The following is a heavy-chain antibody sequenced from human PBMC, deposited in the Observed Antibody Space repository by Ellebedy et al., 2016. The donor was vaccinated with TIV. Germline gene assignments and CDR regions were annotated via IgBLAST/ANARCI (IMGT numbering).Heavy chain of an antibody. V-gene: IGHV3-64D*06. Sequence: GESLKISCSASGFTFTIYAMHWVRQAPGKGLEYVSAITGDGGSTYYADSVKGRFTISRDNSKHTLYLQMSSLRAEDTAVYYCARADYVWGSYRYTEWGFDYWGQGTLVTVSS. CDR2: ITGDGGST. CDR1: GFTFTIYA. J-gene: IGHJ4*02. CDR3: ARADYVWGSYRYTEWGFDY. D-gene: IGHD3-16*02.